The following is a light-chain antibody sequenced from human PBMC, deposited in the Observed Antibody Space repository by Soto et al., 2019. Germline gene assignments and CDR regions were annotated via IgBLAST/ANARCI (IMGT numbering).Light chain of an antibody. CDR3: LQDYNYPRT. CDR1: QGIRDE. V-gene: IGKV1-6*01. Sequence: AIQMTQFPASLSASVGDRVTITCRASQGIRDELGWYQQKPGKAPNLLIYGASRLERGVPSRFSGSGSGTDFSLTISSLRPDDSATYFCLQDYNYPRTFGQGTKLQIK. J-gene: IGKJ2*01. CDR2: GAS.